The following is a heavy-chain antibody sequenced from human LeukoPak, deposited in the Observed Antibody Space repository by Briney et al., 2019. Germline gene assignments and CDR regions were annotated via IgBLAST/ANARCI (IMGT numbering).Heavy chain of an antibody. Sequence: SETLSLTCAVYGGSFSGYYWSWIRQPPGKGLEWIGEINHSGSTNYNPSLKSRVTISVDTSKNQFSLKLSSVTAADTAVYYCAKDRICSSTSCNTGFDYWGQGTLVTVSS. D-gene: IGHD2-2*01. CDR3: AKDRICSSTSCNTGFDY. CDR2: INHSGST. J-gene: IGHJ4*02. CDR1: GGSFSGYY. V-gene: IGHV4-34*01.